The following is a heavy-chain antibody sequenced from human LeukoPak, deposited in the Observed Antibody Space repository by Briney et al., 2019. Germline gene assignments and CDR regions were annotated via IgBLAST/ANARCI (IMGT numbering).Heavy chain of an antibody. Sequence: ASVKVSCKASGYTFTSYGISWVRQAPGQGLEWMGWISAYNGNTNYAQKLQGRVTMTTDTSTSTAYMELRSLRSDGTAVYYCARFRSAIYYYYGMDVWGQGTTVTVSS. V-gene: IGHV1-18*01. CDR1: GYTFTSYG. CDR3: ARFRSAIYYYYGMDV. J-gene: IGHJ6*02. CDR2: ISAYNGNT.